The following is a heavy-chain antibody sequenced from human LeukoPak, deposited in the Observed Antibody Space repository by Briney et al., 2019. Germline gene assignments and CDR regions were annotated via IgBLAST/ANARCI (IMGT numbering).Heavy chain of an antibody. CDR1: GFTFGDYA. J-gene: IGHJ4*02. Sequence: GGSLRLSCTASGFTFGDYAMSWVRQAPGKGLEWVSAISGSGGSTYYADSVRGRFTISRDNSKNTLYLQMNSLRVEDTAVYFCARDPGAFPYFFDCWGQGTLVTVSS. D-gene: IGHD4/OR15-4a*01. CDR3: ARDPGAFPYFFDC. CDR2: ISGSGGST. V-gene: IGHV3-23*01.